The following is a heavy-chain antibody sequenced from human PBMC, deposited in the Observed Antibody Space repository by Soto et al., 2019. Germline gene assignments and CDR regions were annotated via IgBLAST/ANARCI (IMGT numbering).Heavy chain of an antibody. D-gene: IGHD5-12*01. V-gene: IGHV4-31*03. CDR3: AGASTWHPSAFDI. CDR2: IYYSGST. J-gene: IGHJ3*02. Sequence: ASEMMSLSYPVSGGSSSNLFYSCILKRQHPGKGLEWIGYIYYSGSTYYKPSLKSRVTISVDTSKNQLSLKLSSVTAADTAVYYCAGASTWHPSAFDIWGQGTTVTVSS. CDR1: GGSSSNLFYS.